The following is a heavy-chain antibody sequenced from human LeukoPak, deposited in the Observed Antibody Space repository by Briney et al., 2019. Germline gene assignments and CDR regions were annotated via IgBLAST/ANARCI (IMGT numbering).Heavy chain of an antibody. D-gene: IGHD1-1*01. CDR1: GGSISSGDYY. Sequence: SQTLSLTCTVSGGSISSGDYYWSWSRQPPGKGLEWIVYVYYSGSTYYNPSRKSRVTISVDTSKNQFSLKLSSVTAADTAVYYCARESVHPTYYYYYYGMDVWGQGTTVTVSS. CDR3: ARESVHPTYYYYYYGMDV. V-gene: IGHV4-30-4*01. J-gene: IGHJ6*02. CDR2: VYYSGST.